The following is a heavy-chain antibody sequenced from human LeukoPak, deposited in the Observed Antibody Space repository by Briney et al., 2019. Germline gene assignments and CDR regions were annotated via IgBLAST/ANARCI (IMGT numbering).Heavy chain of an antibody. D-gene: IGHD4-23*01. V-gene: IGHV3-23*01. Sequence: AGGSLRLSCAASGFTFSSYAMSWVRQAPGKGLEWGSAISGSGGSTYYADSVKGRFTISRDNSKNTLYLQMNSLRAEDTAVYYCAKDLVIRSVVNYYFDYWGQGTLVTVSS. J-gene: IGHJ4*02. CDR1: GFTFSSYA. CDR2: ISGSGGST. CDR3: AKDLVIRSVVNYYFDY.